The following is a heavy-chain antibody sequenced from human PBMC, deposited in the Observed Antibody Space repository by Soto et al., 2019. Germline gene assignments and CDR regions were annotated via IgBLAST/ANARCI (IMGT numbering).Heavy chain of an antibody. Sequence: QITLKESGPTLVKPTQTLTLTCTFSGFSLSTSGVGVGWIRQPPGKALEWHALIYWDADKRYGPSLKSRLSSSSYSSKNQVVLTITNMDPVDTATYYCAHVYGGYDNFDYWGQGTLVTVSS. V-gene: IGHV2-5*05. J-gene: IGHJ4*02. CDR3: AHVYGGYDNFDY. D-gene: IGHD5-12*01. CDR1: GFSLSTSGVG. CDR2: IYWDADK.